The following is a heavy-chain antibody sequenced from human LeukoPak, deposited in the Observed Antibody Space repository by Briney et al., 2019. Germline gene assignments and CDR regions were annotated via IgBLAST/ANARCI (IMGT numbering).Heavy chain of an antibody. J-gene: IGHJ4*02. D-gene: IGHD3-10*01. Sequence: PGGSLRLSCAASGFTFSSYEMNWVRQAPGKGLEWVSYISSSGSTIYYADSVKGRFTISRDNAKNTLYLQMNSLRAEDTAVYYCARDLWGYGSGSHLDYWGQGTLVTVSS. CDR2: ISSSGSTI. CDR1: GFTFSSYE. CDR3: ARDLWGYGSGSHLDY. V-gene: IGHV3-48*03.